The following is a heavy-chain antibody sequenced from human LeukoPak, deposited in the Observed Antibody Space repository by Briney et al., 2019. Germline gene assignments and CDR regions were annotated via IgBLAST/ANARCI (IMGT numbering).Heavy chain of an antibody. Sequence: SETLSLTCTISGGSISSYYWSWIRQPAGEGLEWIGRIYISETTNYNPSLKSRVTMSVDTSRDQFSLKLSSVTAAATAVYYCARGDGYYRFDPWGQGTLVTVRS. CDR3: ARGDGYYRFDP. V-gene: IGHV4-4*07. D-gene: IGHD5-24*01. CDR2: IYISETT. CDR1: GGSISSYY. J-gene: IGHJ5*02.